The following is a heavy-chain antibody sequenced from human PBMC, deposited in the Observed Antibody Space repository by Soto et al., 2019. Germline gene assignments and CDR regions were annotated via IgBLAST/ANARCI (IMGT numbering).Heavy chain of an antibody. CDR1: GFTFSSYG. D-gene: IGHD3-22*01. J-gene: IGHJ6*02. CDR3: AEDAYYYDSSGYYPYYYYYGMDV. Sequence: VGSLRLSCAASGFTFSSYGMHWVRQAPGKGLEWVAVISYDGSNKYYADSVKGQFTISRDNSKNTLYLQMNSLRAEDTAVYYCAEDAYYYDSSGYYPYYYYYGMDVWGQATTVTVSS. V-gene: IGHV3-30*18. CDR2: ISYDGSNK.